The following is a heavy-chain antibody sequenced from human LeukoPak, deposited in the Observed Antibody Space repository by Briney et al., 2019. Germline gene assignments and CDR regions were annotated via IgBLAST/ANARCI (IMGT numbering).Heavy chain of an antibody. CDR3: AKDLAAASPSGFDP. J-gene: IGHJ5*02. CDR1: GFTFSSCG. V-gene: IGHV3-30*18. Sequence: GGSLRLSCVASGFTFSSCGMHWVRQAPGKGLEWVAVISYDGSNKYYADSVKGRFTISRDNSKNTLYLQMNSLRAEDTAVYYCAKDLAAASPSGFDPWGQGTLVTVSS. CDR2: ISYDGSNK.